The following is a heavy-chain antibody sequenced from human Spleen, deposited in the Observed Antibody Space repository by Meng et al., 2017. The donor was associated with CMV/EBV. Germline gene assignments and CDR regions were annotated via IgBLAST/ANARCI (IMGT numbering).Heavy chain of an antibody. D-gene: IGHD1-26*01. CDR3: ARLVGATTGGWFDP. CDR1: GGTFSSYA. J-gene: IGHJ5*02. CDR2: IIPIFGTT. Sequence: KPSGGTFSSYAISWVRQAPGQGLEWVGRIIPIFGTTNYAQKFQGRVAITTDEPTSTAYMELSSLRSEDTAVYYCARLVGATTGGWFDPWGQGTLVTVSS. V-gene: IGHV1-69*05.